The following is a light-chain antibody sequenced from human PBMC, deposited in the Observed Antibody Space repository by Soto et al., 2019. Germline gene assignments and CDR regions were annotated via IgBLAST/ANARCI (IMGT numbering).Light chain of an antibody. CDR2: DPS. CDR3: LVIYTGVGEV. V-gene: IGLV7-46*01. CDR1: TGAVTSGHY. J-gene: IGLJ1*01. Sequence: QAVVTQEPSLTVSPGGTVTLTCGCSTGAVTSGHYPHWFQQKPGQAPRTLIYDPSIKHSWTPARFSGSLLAGKAALTLSGAQPEDEDDYYCLVIYTGVGEVFGTGTKLTVL.